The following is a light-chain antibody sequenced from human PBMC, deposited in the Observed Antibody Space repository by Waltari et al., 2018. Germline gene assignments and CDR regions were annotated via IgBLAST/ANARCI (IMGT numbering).Light chain of an antibody. CDR2: KAS. V-gene: IGKV1-5*03. CDR3: QQYNSCSLLT. J-gene: IGKJ4*01. CDR1: QSISNW. Sequence: DIQMTQSPFTLSASVGDRVIITCRASQSISNWLAWYQHKPGKAPKLLIYKASTLASGVPSRFSGSGSGTDFSLTISSLQPDDFATYYCQQYNSCSLLTFGGGTKVEIK.